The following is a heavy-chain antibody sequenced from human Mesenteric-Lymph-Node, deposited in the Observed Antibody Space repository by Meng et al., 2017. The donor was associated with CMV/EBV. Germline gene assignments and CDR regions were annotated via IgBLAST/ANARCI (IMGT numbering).Heavy chain of an antibody. CDR3: ARGSGGTDY. Sequence: GESLKISCTASGFTFGDYAMSWVRQAPGKGLEWVGFIRSKAYGGTTEYAASVKGRFTISRDDSKSIAYLQMNSLKTEDTAVYYCARGSGGTDYWGQGTLVTVSS. V-gene: IGHV3-49*04. D-gene: IGHD3-10*01. CDR2: IRSKAYGGTT. J-gene: IGHJ4*02. CDR1: GFTFGDYA.